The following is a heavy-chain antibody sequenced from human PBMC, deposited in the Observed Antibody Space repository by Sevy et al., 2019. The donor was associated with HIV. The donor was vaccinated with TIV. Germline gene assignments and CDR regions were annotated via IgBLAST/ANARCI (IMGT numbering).Heavy chain of an antibody. CDR2: MNPNSGNT. CDR1: GYTFTSYD. J-gene: IGHJ6*02. Sequence: ASVKVSCKASGYTFTSYDINWVRQATGQGLEWMGWMNPNSGNTGYAQKFQGRVTMTRNTSISTAYMELSSLRSEDTAVYYCARGTTYYDFWSGYTYYYYGMDVWGQGTTVTVSS. V-gene: IGHV1-8*01. CDR3: ARGTTYYDFWSGYTYYYYGMDV. D-gene: IGHD3-3*01.